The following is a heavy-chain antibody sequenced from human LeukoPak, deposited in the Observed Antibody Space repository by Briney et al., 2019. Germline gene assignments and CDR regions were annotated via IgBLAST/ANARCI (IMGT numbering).Heavy chain of an antibody. D-gene: IGHD3-16*01. CDR2: IYSGGST. CDR1: GFTVSSNY. V-gene: IGHV3-66*01. CDR3: ARDWGYYYYYGMDV. J-gene: IGHJ6*02. Sequence: GGSLRISCAAFGFTVSSNYMSWVRQAPGKGLEWVSVIYSGGSTYYADSVKGRFTISRDNAKNSLYLQMNSLRAEDTAVYYCARDWGYYYYYGMDVWGQGTTVTVSS.